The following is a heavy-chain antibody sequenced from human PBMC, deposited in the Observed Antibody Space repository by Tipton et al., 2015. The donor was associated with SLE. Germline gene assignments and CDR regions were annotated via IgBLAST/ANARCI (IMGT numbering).Heavy chain of an antibody. Sequence: GLVKPSQTLSLTCAVYGESFNGYFWTWIRQPPGRGLEWIGSISYSGHTYSNPSLKSRVTMFVDTSKSHFSLKLSSVTAADTAMYYCARHNTITSNWFDPWGQGTRVTVSS. CDR2: ISYSGHT. CDR3: ARHNTITSNWFDP. J-gene: IGHJ5*02. D-gene: IGHD4-11*01. V-gene: IGHV4-39*01. CDR1: GESFNGYF.